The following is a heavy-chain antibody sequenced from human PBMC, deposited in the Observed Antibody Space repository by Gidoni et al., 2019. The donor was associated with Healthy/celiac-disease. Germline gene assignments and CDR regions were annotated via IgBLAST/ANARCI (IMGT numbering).Heavy chain of an antibody. CDR2: MNPNSGNT. J-gene: IGHJ5*02. D-gene: IGHD2-15*01. Sequence: QVQLVQSGAEAKKPGASVKVSCKASGYTFPSYDINWVRQATGQGLEWMGWMNPNSGNTGYAQKFQGRVTMTRNTSISTAYMELSSLRSEDTAVYYCARAVVVVVAATQEWFDPWGQGTLVTVSS. CDR3: ARAVVVVVAATQEWFDP. V-gene: IGHV1-8*01. CDR1: GYTFPSYD.